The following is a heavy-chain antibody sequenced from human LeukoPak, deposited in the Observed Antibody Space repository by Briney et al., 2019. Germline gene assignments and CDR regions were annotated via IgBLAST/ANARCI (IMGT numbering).Heavy chain of an antibody. J-gene: IGHJ5*02. CDR2: IYPGDSDT. D-gene: IGHD3-10*01. Sequence: GASLQISCRGSGYSFTSYWIAWVRQLPGKGLEWMGIIYPGDSDTRYSPSFQGQVTISADKSISTAYLQWSSLKASDTAMYYCARHNYCASGSYYLHNWFDPWGQGTLVTVSS. CDR3: ARHNYCASGSYYLHNWFDP. V-gene: IGHV5-51*01. CDR1: GYSFTSYW.